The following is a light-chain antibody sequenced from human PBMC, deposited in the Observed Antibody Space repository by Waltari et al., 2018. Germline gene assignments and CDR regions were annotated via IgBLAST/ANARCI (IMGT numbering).Light chain of an antibody. CDR1: QSISEY. CDR2: GAS. V-gene: IGKV1-39*01. J-gene: IGKJ4*01. CDR3: QQSYT. Sequence: DIQMTQSPSSLSASVGEKVTITCRASQSISEYLNWYQQKPGKAPKLLIYGASSLQSGVPSRFSGSGSGTDFTLSITSLQPEDSATSYCQQSYTFGGGTKVEIK.